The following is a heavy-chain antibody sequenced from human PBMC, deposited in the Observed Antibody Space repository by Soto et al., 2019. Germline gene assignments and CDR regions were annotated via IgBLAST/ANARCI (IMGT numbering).Heavy chain of an antibody. CDR3: ARGPGSGWYDY. V-gene: IGHV4-31*03. Sequence: QVQLQESGPGLVKPSQTLSLTCTVSGGSISSGDYYWSWIRQHPGKGLEWIGYIYYSGSTYYNPPLRSRVTISVDTSKNPFSLKLSSVTAADTAVYYCARGPGSGWYDYWGQGTLVTVSS. J-gene: IGHJ4*02. D-gene: IGHD6-19*01. CDR2: IYYSGST. CDR1: GGSISSGDYY.